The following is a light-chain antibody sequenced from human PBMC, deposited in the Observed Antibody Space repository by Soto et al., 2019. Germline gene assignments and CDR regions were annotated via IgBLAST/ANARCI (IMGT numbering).Light chain of an antibody. V-gene: IGKV3-15*01. CDR1: QSISNS. J-gene: IGKJ4*01. CDR3: QQYYDWPLT. CDR2: GAS. Sequence: EIVMTQSPDTLSVSPGERATLSCRASQSISNSLAWYQQKPGQAPRLLIQGASTRATGIPVRFSGSGSGTEVTLTISSLQSEDFAVYHCQQYYDWPLTFGGGTKVEVK.